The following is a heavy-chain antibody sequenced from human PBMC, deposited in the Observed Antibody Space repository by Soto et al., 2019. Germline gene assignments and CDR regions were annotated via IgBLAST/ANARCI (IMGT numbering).Heavy chain of an antibody. Sequence: TGGSLRLSCADSGFTFSRYSMAWVRQAPGKGLEWVSYISSSSANIYYVDSVKGRFTVSRDNAKNSLYLQMNSLRDEDTAVYYCANVRFGTYAFDIWGQGTMVTVSS. V-gene: IGHV3-48*02. CDR3: ANVRFGTYAFDI. CDR1: GFTFSRYS. D-gene: IGHD3-10*01. J-gene: IGHJ3*02. CDR2: ISSSSANI.